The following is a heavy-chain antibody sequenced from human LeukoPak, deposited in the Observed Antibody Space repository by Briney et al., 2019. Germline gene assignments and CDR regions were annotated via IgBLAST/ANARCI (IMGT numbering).Heavy chain of an antibody. D-gene: IGHD1-26*01. CDR3: ARDSPYSDSFAYDY. CDR1: GFTFSSYW. CDR2: INLDGSEK. Sequence: QAGGSLRLSCAASGFTFSSYWMSWVRQAPGKGLERVANINLDGSEKYYVDSVKGRFTISRDNAKNSLYLQMRSLRAEDTAIYYCARDSPYSDSFAYDYWRQGTLVTVSS. J-gene: IGHJ4*02. V-gene: IGHV3-7*01.